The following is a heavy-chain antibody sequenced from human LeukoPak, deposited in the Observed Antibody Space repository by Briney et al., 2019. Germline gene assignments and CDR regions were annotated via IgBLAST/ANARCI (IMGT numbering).Heavy chain of an antibody. CDR2: IFASGST. J-gene: IGHJ6*03. D-gene: IGHD2-15*01. CDR1: GVSITSSY. Sequence: SETLSLTCTVSGVSITSSYWGWVRQPAGKGLEFIGQIFASGSTSYNSSLKSRLTMSVDTSKNQFSLRLSSVTAADTAVYFCARVRLDVGRHYYMDVWGEGTTVTVTS. V-gene: IGHV4-4*07. CDR3: ARVRLDVGRHYYMDV.